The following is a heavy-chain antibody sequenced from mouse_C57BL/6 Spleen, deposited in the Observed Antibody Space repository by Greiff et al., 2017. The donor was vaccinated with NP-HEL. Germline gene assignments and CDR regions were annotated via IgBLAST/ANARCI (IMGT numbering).Heavy chain of an antibody. CDR3: AREDYGPYYCDY. J-gene: IGHJ2*01. V-gene: IGHV1-76*01. D-gene: IGHD1-1*01. Sequence: VQLQQSGAELVRPGASVKLSCKASGYTFTDYYINWVKQRPGQGLEWIARIYPGSGNTYYNEKFKGKATLTAEKSSSTAYMQLSSLTSEDSAVYFCAREDYGPYYCDYWCQGTTLTVSS. CDR2: IYPGSGNT. CDR1: GYTFTDYY.